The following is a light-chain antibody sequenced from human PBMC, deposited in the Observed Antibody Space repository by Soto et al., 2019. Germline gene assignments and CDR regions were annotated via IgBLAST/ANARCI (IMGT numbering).Light chain of an antibody. V-gene: IGKV3-11*01. CDR2: DAS. CDR3: QQRTNWPLT. J-gene: IGKJ4*01. Sequence: EIVLTQSPATLSLSPGERATLSCTASQSVSSYFAWYQQKPGQAPGLLIYDASNRATGIPARFSGSGSGTDFTLTISSLEPEDSAVYYCQQRTNWPLTFGGGTKVEIK. CDR1: QSVSSY.